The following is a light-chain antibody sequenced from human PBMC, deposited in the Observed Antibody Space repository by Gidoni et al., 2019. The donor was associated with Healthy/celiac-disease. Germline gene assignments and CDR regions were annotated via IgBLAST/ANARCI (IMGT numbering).Light chain of an antibody. Sequence: DIVMTPSPPSLPVTPGEPASISCRSSQSLLHSNGSNYLDWDLQKPGQSPQLLVYLGSNRASGVPDRFSGSGSGTDFTLKISGVEAEDVGVYYCMQALQTPRTFGQGTKVEIK. CDR1: QSLLHSNGSNY. J-gene: IGKJ1*01. V-gene: IGKV2-28*01. CDR3: MQALQTPRT. CDR2: LGS.